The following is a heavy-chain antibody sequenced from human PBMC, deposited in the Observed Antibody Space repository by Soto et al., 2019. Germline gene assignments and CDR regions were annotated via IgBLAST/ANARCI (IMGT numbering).Heavy chain of an antibody. CDR1: GFTFSNYG. Sequence: PGGSLRLSCAASGFTFSNYGMHWVRQAPGKGLEWVAVIWYDGSNEDYADSVKGRFTISRDNSKNTLYLQMNSLRAEDTAVYYCARDDIPGRAVAIYGMDVWGQGTTVTV. J-gene: IGHJ6*02. D-gene: IGHD6-19*01. V-gene: IGHV3-33*01. CDR2: IWYDGSNE. CDR3: ARDDIPGRAVAIYGMDV.